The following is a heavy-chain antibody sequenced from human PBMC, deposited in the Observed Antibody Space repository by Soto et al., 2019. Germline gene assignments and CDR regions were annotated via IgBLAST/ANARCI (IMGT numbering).Heavy chain of an antibody. V-gene: IGHV3-53*01. CDR3: ARGRRDGYNPNYYFDY. CDR1: GFTVSSNY. J-gene: IGHJ4*02. Sequence: EVQLVESGGGLIQPGGSLRLSCAASGFTVSSNYMSWVRQAPGKGLEWVSVIYSGGSTYYADSVKGRFTISRDNSKNTLYLKMNSLRAEDTAVYYCARGRRDGYNPNYYFDYWGQGTLVTVSS. D-gene: IGHD5-12*01. CDR2: IYSGGST.